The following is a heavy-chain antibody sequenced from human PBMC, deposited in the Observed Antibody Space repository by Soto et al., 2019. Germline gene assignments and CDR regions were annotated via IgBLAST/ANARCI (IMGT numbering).Heavy chain of an antibody. D-gene: IGHD3-22*01. CDR2: ISSDGTST. Sequence: QEQLVESGGGVVQPGTSLRLSCAASGFTFSSSVIHWVRQAPGKGLEWITGISSDGTSTHYADSVRGRFTISRDNSKNTLYLEMNSLGAEDTSLYYCAREDHSSGHAGTFRLWGQGTLVTVSS. J-gene: IGHJ1*01. CDR3: AREDHSSGHAGTFRL. V-gene: IGHV3-30*01. CDR1: GFTFSSSV.